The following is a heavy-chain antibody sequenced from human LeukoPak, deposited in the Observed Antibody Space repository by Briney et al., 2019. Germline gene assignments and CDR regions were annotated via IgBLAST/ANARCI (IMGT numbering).Heavy chain of an antibody. CDR1: GFTFSSYG. Sequence: PGGSLRLSCAASGFTFSSYGMHWVRQAPGKGLEWVAVISYDGSHKYYEDSVKGRFTISRDNSKNTLYLQMDSLRAEDTAVYYCAKERAAAGSVTLWNHFDYWGQGTLVTVSS. V-gene: IGHV3-30*18. D-gene: IGHD6-13*01. CDR2: ISYDGSHK. CDR3: AKERAAAGSVTLWNHFDY. J-gene: IGHJ4*02.